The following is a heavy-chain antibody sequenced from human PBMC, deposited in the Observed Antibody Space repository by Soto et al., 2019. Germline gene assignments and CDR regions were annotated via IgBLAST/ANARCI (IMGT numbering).Heavy chain of an antibody. Sequence: QTGGSVRRTCVASGFSFSSYGMNWVRQAPGKGLEWVAVIWYDGSNKYYADSVKGRFTISRDNSKNTLYLQMNSLRAEDTAVYYCARDQVAVAGKHYYYYGMGVWAQGTTFTVSS. D-gene: IGHD6-19*01. CDR3: ARDQVAVAGKHYYYYGMGV. J-gene: IGHJ6*01. V-gene: IGHV3-33*01. CDR2: IWYDGSNK. CDR1: GFSFSSYG.